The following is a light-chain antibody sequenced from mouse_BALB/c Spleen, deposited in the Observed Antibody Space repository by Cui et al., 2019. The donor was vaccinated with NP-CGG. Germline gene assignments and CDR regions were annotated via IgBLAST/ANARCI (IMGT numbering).Light chain of an antibody. V-gene: IGLV1*01. J-gene: IGLJ1*01. CDR3: ALWYSNHWV. CDR1: TGAVTTSNY. CDR2: GTN. Sequence: QAVWTQSSVLTTSPGETVTLTCRSSTGAVTTSNYANWVQEKPDHLFTGLIGGTNNRVQGVPARFSGSLIGDKAALTITGAQTEDEAIYFCALWYSNHWVFGGGTKLTVL.